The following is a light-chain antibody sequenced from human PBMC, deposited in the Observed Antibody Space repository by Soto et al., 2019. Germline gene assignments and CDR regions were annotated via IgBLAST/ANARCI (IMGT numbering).Light chain of an antibody. V-gene: IGLV1-40*01. CDR1: TSNIGANFD. J-gene: IGLJ3*02. Sequence: QPVLTQPPSVSGAPGQRVSISCSGNTSNIGANFDVNWYQQFPGAAPKLLISVNTTRPSGVPDRFSASKSGTSASLAITGLQTEDEADYYCQSYDNRLGGSRVFGGGTKLTVL. CDR2: VNT. CDR3: QSYDNRLGGSRV.